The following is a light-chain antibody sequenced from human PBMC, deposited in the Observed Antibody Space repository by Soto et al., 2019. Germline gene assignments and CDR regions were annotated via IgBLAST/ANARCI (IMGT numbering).Light chain of an antibody. Sequence: QSVLTQPPSVSGSPGQTITISCTGSITDIGGYIDVCWYQQLPGEAPKLIIYNINEPPPRISHRFSGSKSGNTASLAISGIQAEDEAVYFYCSYTCSGSQVVFGGGTKLTVL. CDR3: CSYTCSGSQVV. V-gene: IGLV2-14*03. CDR1: ITDIGGYID. J-gene: IGLJ2*01. CDR2: NIN.